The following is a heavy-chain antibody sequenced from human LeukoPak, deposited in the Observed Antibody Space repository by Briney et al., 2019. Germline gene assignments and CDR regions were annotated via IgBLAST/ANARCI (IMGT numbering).Heavy chain of an antibody. CDR3: ARSIIVVVAAGALDI. J-gene: IGHJ3*02. CDR1: GGSISSGGYY. CDR2: IYHSGNT. V-gene: IGHV4-61*08. Sequence: SETLSLTCTVSGGSISSGGYYWSWIRQPPGKGLEWIGYIYHSGNTNSNPSFKSRVTISVDTTKNQFSLKLSSVTAADTAVYYCARSIIVVVAAGALDIWGQGTMVTVSS. D-gene: IGHD2-21*02.